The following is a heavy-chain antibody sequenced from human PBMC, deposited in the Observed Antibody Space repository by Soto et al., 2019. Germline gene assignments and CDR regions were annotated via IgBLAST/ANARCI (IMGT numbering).Heavy chain of an antibody. J-gene: IGHJ6*02. CDR1: GFTFSDYG. V-gene: IGHV3-30*18. Sequence: GGSVRLSCADSGFTFSDYGMHWVRQAPGKGLEWVAVISYDSTNKYYGDSVKGRFTISRDNSKNTLYLQMNSLRAEDRAVYYCAKDHGFDEFQLLYYSYYGLDVWGQGTTVTAP. CDR2: ISYDSTNK. CDR3: AKDHGFDEFQLLYYSYYGLDV. D-gene: IGHD2-2*02.